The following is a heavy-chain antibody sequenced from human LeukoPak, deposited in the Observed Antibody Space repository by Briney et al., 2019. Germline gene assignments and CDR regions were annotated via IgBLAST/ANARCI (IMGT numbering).Heavy chain of an antibody. CDR3: ARGVGDYSNPEVYYYYGMDV. Sequence: GGSLRLSCADSGFTFSSYWMSWVRQAPGKGLEWVANIRQDGSEKYYVDSVKGRFTISRDNAKNSLYLQMNSLRAEDTAVYYCARGVGDYSNPEVYYYYGMDVWGQGTTVTVSS. J-gene: IGHJ6*02. CDR1: GFTFSSYW. D-gene: IGHD4-11*01. CDR2: IRQDGSEK. V-gene: IGHV3-7*01.